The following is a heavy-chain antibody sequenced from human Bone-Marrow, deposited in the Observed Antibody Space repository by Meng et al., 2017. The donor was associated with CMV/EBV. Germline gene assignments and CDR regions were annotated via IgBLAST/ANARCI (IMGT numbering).Heavy chain of an antibody. D-gene: IGHD3-22*01. Sequence: SVKVSCKASGGTFGSYAISWVRQAPGQGLEWMGGIIPIFGTANYAQKFQGRVTITTDESTSTAYMELSSLRSEDTAVYYCASSRKDYYDSSGYRDMDYYYGMDVWGQGTTVTVAS. CDR1: GGTFGSYA. J-gene: IGHJ6*02. CDR3: ASSRKDYYDSSGYRDMDYYYGMDV. CDR2: IIPIFGTA. V-gene: IGHV1-69*05.